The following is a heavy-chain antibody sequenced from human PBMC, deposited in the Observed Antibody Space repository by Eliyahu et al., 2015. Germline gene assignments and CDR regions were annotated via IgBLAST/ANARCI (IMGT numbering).Heavy chain of an antibody. CDR3: ARLSRSLLWFGTAVRGWFDA. J-gene: IGHJ5*02. CDR1: GFSIXVRDYY. CDR2: IYYSGST. Sequence: QLQLQESGPGLVKPSETLSLXCTVSGFSIXVRDYYXSWVRQSPDKRLEWIATIYYSGSTYFNPSLKSRVTISMDKSNNQFSLTLTSVTAADTAVYFCARLSRSLLWFGTAVRGWFDAWGQGTLVTVSS. V-gene: IGHV4-39*01. D-gene: IGHD3-10*01.